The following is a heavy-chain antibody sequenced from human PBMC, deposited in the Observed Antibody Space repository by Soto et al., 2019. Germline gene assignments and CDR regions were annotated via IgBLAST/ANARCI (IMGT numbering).Heavy chain of an antibody. CDR1: GGSISSGGYY. J-gene: IGHJ6*02. D-gene: IGHD3-22*01. V-gene: IGHV4-31*03. CDR3: ARASYDSSGYYLAYYYGMDV. CDR2: IYYSGST. Sequence: QVQLQESGPGLVKPSQTLSLTCTVSGGSISSGGYYWSWIRQHPGKGLEWLGYIYYSGSTYYNPSLKSRVTISVDTSKNQFSLKLSSVTAADTAVYYCARASYDSSGYYLAYYYGMDVWGQGTTVTVSS.